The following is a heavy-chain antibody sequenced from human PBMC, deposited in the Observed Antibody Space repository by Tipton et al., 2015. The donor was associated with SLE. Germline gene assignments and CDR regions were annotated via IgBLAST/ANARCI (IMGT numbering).Heavy chain of an antibody. V-gene: IGHV3-48*03. D-gene: IGHD2-2*01. J-gene: IGHJ3*02. CDR1: GFNFSSSE. Sequence: SLRLSCEDSGFNFSSSEMNWVRQAPGKGLEWVSYISYCGSIKNYAESVKGRFTISRDNAKKSVYLQMNSLRAEDTAVYYCAGGRYASIWGQGTLVTVSS. CDR2: ISYCGSIK. CDR3: AGGRYASI.